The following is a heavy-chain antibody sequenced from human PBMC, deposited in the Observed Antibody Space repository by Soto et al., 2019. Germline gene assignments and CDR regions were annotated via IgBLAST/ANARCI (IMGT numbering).Heavy chain of an antibody. CDR3: ARGELRITMVRGVGGGDY. CDR2: INPSGGST. V-gene: IGHV1-46*01. D-gene: IGHD3-10*01. CDR1: GYTFTSYY. J-gene: IGHJ4*02. Sequence: QVQLVQSGAEVKKPGASVKVSCKASGYTFTSYYMHWVRQAPGQGLEWMGIINPSGGSTSYAQKFQGRVTMTRDTSTSTVYRELSSRRSEDTAVYYCARGELRITMVRGVGGGDYWGQGTLVTVSS.